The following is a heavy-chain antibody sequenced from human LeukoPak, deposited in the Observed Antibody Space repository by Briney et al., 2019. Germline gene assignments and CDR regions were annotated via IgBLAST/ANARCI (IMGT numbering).Heavy chain of an antibody. V-gene: IGHV3-30*18. CDR3: AKDLARLGYAMDV. CDR1: GFTFKTYA. D-gene: IGHD3-16*01. J-gene: IGHJ6*02. CDR2: ISYDGSNK. Sequence: GGSLRLSCEASGFTFKTYAMHWVRQAPGKGLQWVAVISYDGSNKYYADSVKGRFTISRDNSKNTLYLQMNSLRAEDTAVYYCAKDLARLGYAMDVWGQGTTVTVSS.